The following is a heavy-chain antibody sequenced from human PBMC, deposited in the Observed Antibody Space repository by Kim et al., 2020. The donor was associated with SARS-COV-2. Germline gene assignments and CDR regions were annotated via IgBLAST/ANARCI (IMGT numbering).Heavy chain of an antibody. CDR3: ARDDSGFDY. CDR2: ISYDGSNK. Sequence: GGSLRLSCAASGFTFSSYAMHWVRQAPGKGLEWVAVISYDGSNKYYADSVKGRFTISRDNSKNTLYLQMNSLRAEDTAVYYCARDDSGFDYCGQGTLVTVSS. J-gene: IGHJ4*02. CDR1: GFTFSSYA. V-gene: IGHV3-30-3*01.